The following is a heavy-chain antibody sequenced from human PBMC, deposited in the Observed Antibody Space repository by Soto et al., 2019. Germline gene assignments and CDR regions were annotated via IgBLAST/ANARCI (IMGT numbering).Heavy chain of an antibody. J-gene: IGHJ6*02. CDR3: ARGEYSYGPYNGMDV. CDR2: INPNSGGT. CDR1: GCTFTGYY. Sequence: ASVKVSCKASGCTFTGYYMHWVRQAPGQGLEWMGWINPNSGGTNYAQKFQGRVTMTRDTSISTAYMELSRLRSDDTAVYYCARGEYSYGPYNGMDVWGQGTTVTVSS. V-gene: IGHV1-2*02. D-gene: IGHD5-18*01.